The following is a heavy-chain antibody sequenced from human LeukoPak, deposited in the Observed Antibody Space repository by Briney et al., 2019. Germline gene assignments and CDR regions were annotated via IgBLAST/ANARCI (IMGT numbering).Heavy chain of an antibody. D-gene: IGHD3-22*01. V-gene: IGHV3-23*01. CDR2: ISGSGGST. CDR3: AKDRPYYYDSSGYYPLDY. CDR1: GFTFSSYA. J-gene: IGHJ4*02. Sequence: PGRSLRLSCAASGFTFSSYAMHWVRQAPGKGLEWVSAISGSGGSTYYADSVKGRFTISRDNSKNTLYLQMNSLRAEDTAVYYCAKDRPYYYDSSGYYPLDYWGQGTLVTVSS.